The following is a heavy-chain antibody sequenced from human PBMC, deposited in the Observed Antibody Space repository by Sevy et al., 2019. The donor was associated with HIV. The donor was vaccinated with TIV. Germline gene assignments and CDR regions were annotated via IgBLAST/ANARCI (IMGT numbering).Heavy chain of an antibody. Sequence: LSLTCAASGFTFSDYYMSWIRQAPGKGLEWISYISGSDSTIYYADSVKGRFTISRDNAKNSLYLQMNSLRPEDTAVYYCARDHVKDGDLGDYYYYAMDVWGQGTTVTVSS. CDR1: GFTFSDYY. CDR2: ISGSDSTI. D-gene: IGHD4-17*01. CDR3: ARDHVKDGDLGDYYYYAMDV. V-gene: IGHV3-11*01. J-gene: IGHJ6*02.